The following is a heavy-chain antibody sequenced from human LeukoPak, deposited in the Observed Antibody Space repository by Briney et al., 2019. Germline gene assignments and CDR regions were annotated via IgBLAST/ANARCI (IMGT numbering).Heavy chain of an antibody. CDR2: ISVNSIYI. CDR3: ARGYDFWSGDYPSG. J-gene: IGHJ3*01. Sequence: PGGSLRLACAASGFTLSSYSMNWVRQAPGKGLEWVSSISVNSIYIYYADAVKGRFTISRDNTNNSLYMQMNSLSAEDTGVYFCARGYDFWSGDYPSGWGQGTMVTVSS. D-gene: IGHD3-3*01. CDR1: GFTLSSYS. V-gene: IGHV3-21*04.